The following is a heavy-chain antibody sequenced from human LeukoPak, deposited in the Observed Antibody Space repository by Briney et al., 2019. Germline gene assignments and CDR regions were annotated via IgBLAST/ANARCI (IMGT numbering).Heavy chain of an antibody. V-gene: IGHV3-7*01. CDR1: GFTFSSFW. D-gene: IGHD3-3*01. CDR2: IKQDGLEK. Sequence: GGSLRLSCAASGFTFSSFWMAWVRQAPGKGLEWVANIKQDGLEKHYVDSVKGRFTISRDNAKNSLYLQMDSLRAEDTAVYYCARALGDDFWSGYSDSWGQGTLVTVSS. J-gene: IGHJ4*02. CDR3: ARALGDDFWSGYSDS.